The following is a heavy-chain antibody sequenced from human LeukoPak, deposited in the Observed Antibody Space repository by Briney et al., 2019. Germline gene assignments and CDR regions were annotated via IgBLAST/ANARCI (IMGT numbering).Heavy chain of an antibody. CDR3: ARGTRYNGDYFDY. CDR2: IYSSGST. Sequence: ASETLSLTCTVSGGSISSYYWSWIQQPPGKGLEWIGYIYSSGSTNYNSSLKSRVTISVDTSKNQFSLKLSSVTAADTAVYYCARGTRYNGDYFDYWGQGTLVTVSS. D-gene: IGHD5-24*01. V-gene: IGHV4-59*08. CDR1: GGSISSYY. J-gene: IGHJ4*02.